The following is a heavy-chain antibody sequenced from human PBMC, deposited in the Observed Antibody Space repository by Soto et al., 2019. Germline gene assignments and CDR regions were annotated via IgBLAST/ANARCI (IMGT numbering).Heavy chain of an antibody. CDR3: ARGLAVRGSYGLDV. J-gene: IGHJ6*02. Sequence: QLQLQESGSGLVKPSQTLSLTCAVSGASISSGGSSWSWIRQAPGTGLEWIGYIYHSGITNYNPSLKSRVTISVVKPQNLFSLSLSFVTAADTAVYYCARGLAVRGSYGLDVWGQGTTVTVSS. CDR2: IYHSGIT. V-gene: IGHV4-30-2*01. D-gene: IGHD3-10*01. CDR1: GASISSGGSS.